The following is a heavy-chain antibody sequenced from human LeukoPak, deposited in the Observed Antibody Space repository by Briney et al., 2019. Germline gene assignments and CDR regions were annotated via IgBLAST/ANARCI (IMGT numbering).Heavy chain of an antibody. J-gene: IGHJ4*02. V-gene: IGHV3-23*01. Sequence: GGSLRLSCAASGFIFSKYAMSWVRQAPGKGLEWVSSISGSGGSTYYADSVKGRFTISRDNSKNTLHLQMNSLRAEDTAVYYCVRIIYFDYWGQGTLATVSS. D-gene: IGHD1-14*01. CDR3: VRIIYFDY. CDR2: ISGSGGST. CDR1: GFIFSKYA.